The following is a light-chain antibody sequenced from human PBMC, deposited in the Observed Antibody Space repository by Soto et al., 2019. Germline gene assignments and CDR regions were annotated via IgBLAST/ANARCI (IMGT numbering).Light chain of an antibody. CDR3: QQYNTYPYS. CDR1: QSINRW. Sequence: DIQMTQSPSTLSASVGDRVTITCLASQSINRWLAWYQQKPGKAPKLLIYKASTLESGVPSRFSGSGSGSEFTLSINSLQPDDFATYYCQQYNTYPYSFGQGTKVDIK. J-gene: IGKJ2*01. CDR2: KAS. V-gene: IGKV1-5*03.